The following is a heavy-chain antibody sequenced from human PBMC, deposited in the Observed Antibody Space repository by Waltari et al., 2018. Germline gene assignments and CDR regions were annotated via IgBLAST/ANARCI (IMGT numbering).Heavy chain of an antibody. J-gene: IGHJ4*02. CDR3: AKDGLYYGSGRAFDY. CDR2: ISSSSSYI. Sequence: EVQLVESGGGLVKPGGSLRLSCAASGFTFSSYSMNWVRQAPGKGLEWVSSISSSSSYIYYADSVKGRFTISRDNSKNTVYLQMNSLRAEDTAVYYCAKDGLYYGSGRAFDYWGQGTLVIVSS. CDR1: GFTFSSYS. V-gene: IGHV3-21*01. D-gene: IGHD3-10*01.